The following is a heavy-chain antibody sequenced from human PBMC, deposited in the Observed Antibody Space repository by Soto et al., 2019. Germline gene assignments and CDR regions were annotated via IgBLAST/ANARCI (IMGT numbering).Heavy chain of an antibody. CDR2: ISVYDDKT. J-gene: IGHJ4*02. CDR3: ARASGWPPTADY. V-gene: IGHV1-18*01. CDR1: DYTFTTYV. Sequence: QVQLVQSGAEVKKPGASVKVSCKTSDYTFTTYVITWVRQAPGQGLEWMGWISVYDDKTNYAQNLQGRVTMTTDTSTSTAYMELRSLRSDDTAVYYCARASGWPPTADYWGQGTLVTVSS. D-gene: IGHD6-19*01.